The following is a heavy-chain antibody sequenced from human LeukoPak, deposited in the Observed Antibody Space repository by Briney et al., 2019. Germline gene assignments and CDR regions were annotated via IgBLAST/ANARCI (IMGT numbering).Heavy chain of an antibody. CDR3: TRAPGGYYDSSGYHPSRAFDI. J-gene: IGHJ3*02. V-gene: IGHV3-7*01. D-gene: IGHD3-22*01. CDR1: GFTFSSYS. Sequence: GGSLRLSCAASGFTFSSYSMNWVRQAPGKGLEWVANIKQDGSEKYYVDSVKGRFAISRDNAKNSLYLQMNSLRAEDTAVYYCTRAPGGYYDSSGYHPSRAFDIWGQGTMVTVSS. CDR2: IKQDGSEK.